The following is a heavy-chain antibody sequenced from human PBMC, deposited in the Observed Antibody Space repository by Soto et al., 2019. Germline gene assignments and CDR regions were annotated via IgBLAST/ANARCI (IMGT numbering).Heavy chain of an antibody. CDR1: GDSIRSYY. V-gene: IGHV4-59*01. CDR2: IYDSGST. J-gene: IGHJ2*01. Sequence: QVQLQESGPGLVKPSETLSLTCTVSGDSIRSYYWSWIRQPPGKGLEWIGYIYDSGSTNYNPSLKSRVTISVDASKYQFSLKFTSVTAADMAVYFCAGSPILYGDWDSWYFDLWGRGTLVNVS. D-gene: IGHD4-17*01. CDR3: AGSPILYGDWDSWYFDL.